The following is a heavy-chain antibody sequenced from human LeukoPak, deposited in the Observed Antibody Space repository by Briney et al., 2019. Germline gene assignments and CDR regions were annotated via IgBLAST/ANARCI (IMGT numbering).Heavy chain of an antibody. CDR2: IYHSGST. Sequence: SETLSLTCTVSGYSISSGYYWGWIRQPPGKGLEWIGSIYHSGSTYYNPSLKSRVTISVDTSKNQFSLKLSSVAAADTAVYYCARGVWAYYYYYMDVWGKGTTVTISS. J-gene: IGHJ6*03. V-gene: IGHV4-38-2*02. D-gene: IGHD3-16*01. CDR3: ARGVWAYYYYYMDV. CDR1: GYSISSGYY.